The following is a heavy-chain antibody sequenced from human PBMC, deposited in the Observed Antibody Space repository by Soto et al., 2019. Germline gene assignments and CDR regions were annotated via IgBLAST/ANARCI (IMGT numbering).Heavy chain of an antibody. CDR1: GYTFTSYY. V-gene: IGHV1-46*01. D-gene: IGHD3-10*01. Sequence: GASVKVSCKASGYTFTSYYMHWVRQAPGQGLEWMGIINPSGGSTSYAQKFQGRVTMTRDTSTSTVYMELSSLRSEDTAVYYCARDIRGFGELYYYYGMDVWGQGTTVTVSS. J-gene: IGHJ6*02. CDR3: ARDIRGFGELYYYYGMDV. CDR2: INPSGGST.